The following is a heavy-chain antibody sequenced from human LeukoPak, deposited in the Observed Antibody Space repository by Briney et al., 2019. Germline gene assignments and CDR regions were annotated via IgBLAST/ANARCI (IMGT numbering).Heavy chain of an antibody. CDR1: GGTFSSHA. V-gene: IGHV1-2*04. D-gene: IGHD3-10*01. J-gene: IGHJ4*02. CDR3: ARDNYGSGNDY. CDR2: INPKNGGT. Sequence: ASVKVSCKASGGTFSSHAMNWVRQAPGQGLEWMGWINPKNGGTNYVQKLQGWVTMTRDTSISTVYMELNRLTSDDTAVYYCARDNYGSGNDYWGQGTLVTVSS.